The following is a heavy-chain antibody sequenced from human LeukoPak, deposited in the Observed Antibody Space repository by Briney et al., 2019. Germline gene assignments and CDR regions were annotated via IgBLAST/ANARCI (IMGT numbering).Heavy chain of an antibody. V-gene: IGHV3-23*01. J-gene: IGHJ4*02. Sequence: PGGSLRLTCAASGFTFSSYAMSWVSQAPGKGLERVSAISGSGGSTYYADSVKGRFTISRDNSKNTLYLQMNSLRAEDTAVYYCAKVAPGYSSGPLDYWGQGTLVTVSS. CDR3: AKVAPGYSSGPLDY. D-gene: IGHD6-19*01. CDR2: ISGSGGST. CDR1: GFTFSSYA.